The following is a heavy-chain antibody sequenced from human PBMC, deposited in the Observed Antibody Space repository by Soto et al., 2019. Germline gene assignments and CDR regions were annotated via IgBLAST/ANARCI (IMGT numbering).Heavy chain of an antibody. D-gene: IGHD6-13*01. CDR1: GFTFSSYG. CDR3: ARERIAAAGTDYYYGMDV. Sequence: QVQLVESGGGVVQPGRSLRLSCAASGFTFSSYGMHWVRQAPGKGLEWVAVIWYDGSNKYYADSVKGRFTISRDNSKNRLYLQMNSLRAEDTAVYYCARERIAAAGTDYYYGMDVWGQGTTVTVSS. V-gene: IGHV3-33*01. J-gene: IGHJ6*02. CDR2: IWYDGSNK.